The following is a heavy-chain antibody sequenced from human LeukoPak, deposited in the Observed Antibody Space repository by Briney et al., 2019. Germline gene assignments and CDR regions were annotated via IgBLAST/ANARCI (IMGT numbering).Heavy chain of an antibody. CDR1: GFTFSGSA. D-gene: IGHD3-22*01. CDR3: SWHSYDSSGYYYFDY. J-gene: IGHJ4*02. CDR2: IRSKANSYAT. V-gene: IGHV3-73*01. Sequence: GGSLRLSCAASGFTFSGSAMHWVRQASGKGLEWVGRIRSKANSYATAYAASVKGRFTISRDDSKNTAYLQMNSLKTEDTAVHYCSWHSYDSSGYYYFDYWGQGTLVTVSS.